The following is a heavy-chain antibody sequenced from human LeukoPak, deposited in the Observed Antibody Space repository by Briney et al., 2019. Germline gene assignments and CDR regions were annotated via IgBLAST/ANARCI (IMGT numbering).Heavy chain of an antibody. J-gene: IGHJ4*02. CDR2: INPSGGST. D-gene: IGHD3-22*01. V-gene: IGHV1-46*01. CDR3: ARDSSGYYHEFNY. CDR1: GYTFTSYY. Sequence: ASVKVSCKASGYTFTSYYMHWVRQAPGQGLEWMGIINPSGGSTSYAQKFQGRVTITADESTSTAYLELSSLRSEDTAVYYCARDSSGYYHEFNYWGQGTLVTVSS.